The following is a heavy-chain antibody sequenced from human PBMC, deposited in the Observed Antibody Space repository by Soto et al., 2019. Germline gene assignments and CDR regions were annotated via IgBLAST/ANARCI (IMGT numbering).Heavy chain of an antibody. V-gene: IGHV1-8*01. CDR1: GYTFTNYD. CDR3: ARELYSSVRFDP. J-gene: IGHJ5*02. CDR2: MNPNSGNI. Sequence: QVQLVQSGAEVKKPGASVKVSCKASGYTFTNYDINWVRQATGQGLEWMGWMNPNSGNIGYAQKFQGRVTMTRNTSISTAYMELSSLRSEDTAVYYCARELYSSVRFDPWGQGTLVTVSS. D-gene: IGHD6-25*01.